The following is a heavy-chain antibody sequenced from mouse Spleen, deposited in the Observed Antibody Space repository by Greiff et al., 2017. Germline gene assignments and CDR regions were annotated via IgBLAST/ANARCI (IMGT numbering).Heavy chain of an antibody. CDR2: IDPSDSYT. D-gene: IGHD1-2*01. J-gene: IGHJ3*01. CDR1: GYTFTSYW. Sequence: VQLQQPGAELVMPGASVKLSCKASGYTFTSYWMHWVKQRPGQGLEWIGEIDPSDSYTNYNQKFKGKATLTVDKSSSTAYMQLSSLTSEDSAVYYCARGTTATAYWGQGTLVTVSA. CDR3: ARGTTATAY. V-gene: IGHV1-69*01.